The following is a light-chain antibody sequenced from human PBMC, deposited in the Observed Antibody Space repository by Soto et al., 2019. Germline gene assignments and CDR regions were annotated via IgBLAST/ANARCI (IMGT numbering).Light chain of an antibody. J-gene: IGLJ2*01. CDR2: GNR. CDR3: QSHDSSLNALV. CDR1: NSNIGGGAD. V-gene: IGLV1-40*01. Sequence: QSVLTQPPSVSGAPGQRVTISCTGNNSNIGGGADVHWYQQIPGRAPKLLIYGNRNRPSGVPDRFSGSKSGTSASLAITGLQAEDEADYHCQSHDSSLNALVFGGGTKLTVL.